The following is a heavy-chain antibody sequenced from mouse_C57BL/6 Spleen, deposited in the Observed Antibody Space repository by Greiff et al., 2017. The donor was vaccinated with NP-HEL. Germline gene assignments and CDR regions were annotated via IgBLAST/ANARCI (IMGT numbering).Heavy chain of an antibody. Sequence: EVQVVESGEGLVKPGGSLKLSCAASGFTFSSYAMSWVRQTPEKRLEWVAYISSGGDYIYYADTVKGRFTISRDNARNTLYLQMSSLKSEDTAMYYCTRDEGGYAMDYWGQGTSVTVSS. V-gene: IGHV5-9-1*02. J-gene: IGHJ4*01. CDR1: GFTFSSYA. CDR3: TRDEGGYAMDY. CDR2: ISSGGDYI.